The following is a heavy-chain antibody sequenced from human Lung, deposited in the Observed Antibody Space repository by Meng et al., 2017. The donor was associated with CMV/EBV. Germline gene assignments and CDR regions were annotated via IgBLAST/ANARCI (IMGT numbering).Heavy chain of an antibody. J-gene: IGHJ4*02. Sequence: EVQLVESVGGLVQPGGSRRLSCAASGFSFSNHWLHWVRQAPGKGLVWVARINSDERSRSYADSVRGRFTISRDNSKNTLYLQMDSLRAEDTAMYYCARGVGESLGWEMGYWGQGTLVTVSS. CDR2: INSDERSR. CDR3: ARGVGESLGWEMGY. D-gene: IGHD3-3*01. V-gene: IGHV3-74*01. CDR1: GFSFSNHW.